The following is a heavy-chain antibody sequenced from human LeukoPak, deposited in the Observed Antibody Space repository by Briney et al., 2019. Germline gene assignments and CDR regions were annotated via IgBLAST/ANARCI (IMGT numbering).Heavy chain of an antibody. J-gene: IGHJ4*02. CDR2: VHSSRGS. V-gene: IGHV4-4*07. Sequence: SETLSLTCTVSGGSISNYYWSWIRQPAGKGLEWIGRVHSSRGSNYNPSLESRVTMSVDTSKNQVSLKLIAVTAAVSAVYYCARENWNYGEDFWGQGALVTVSS. D-gene: IGHD1-7*01. CDR1: GGSISNYY. CDR3: ARENWNYGEDF.